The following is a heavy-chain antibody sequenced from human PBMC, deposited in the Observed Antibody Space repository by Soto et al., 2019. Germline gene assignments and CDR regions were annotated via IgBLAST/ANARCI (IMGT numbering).Heavy chain of an antibody. CDR3: ARDQANYGMDV. Sequence: QVQLVQSGAEVKKPGASVKVSCKASGYTFTSYDINWGRQATGQGLEWMGWMNPNSANTDYAQKFKGRVTLTRNTSISTAYRELSSLRSEDTAVYYCARDQANYGMDVWGQGTTVTVSS. V-gene: IGHV1-8*01. CDR1: GYTFTSYD. J-gene: IGHJ6*02. CDR2: MNPNSANT.